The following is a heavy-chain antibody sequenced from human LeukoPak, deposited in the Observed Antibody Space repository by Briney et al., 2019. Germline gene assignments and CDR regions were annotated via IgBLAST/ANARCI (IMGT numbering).Heavy chain of an antibody. V-gene: IGHV3-73*01. CDR3: VRHRTAGIGENWFDP. D-gene: IGHD3-10*01. CDR2: IANEATNYAT. Sequence: AGGSLRLSCAASGLSFTGSGFHWVRHASGKGLEWVARIANEATNYATAYAASVKGRFTIYRDNSKKTAYLQMNRLKTEDTAVYYCVRHRTAGIGENWFDPWGQGALVTVSS. J-gene: IGHJ5*02. CDR1: GLSFTGSG.